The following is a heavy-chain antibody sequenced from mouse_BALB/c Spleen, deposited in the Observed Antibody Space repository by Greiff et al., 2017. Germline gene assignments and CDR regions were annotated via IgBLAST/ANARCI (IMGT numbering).Heavy chain of an antibody. CDR2: IDPSDSET. Sequence: VQLQQSGPQLVRPGASVNISCKASGYSFTSYWMHWVKQRPGQGLEWIGMIDPSDSETRLNQKFKDKATLTVDKSSSTAYMQLSSPTSEDSAVYYCARPITTARYAMDYWGQGTSVTVSS. V-gene: IGHV1S126*01. CDR3: ARPITTARYAMDY. J-gene: IGHJ4*01. D-gene: IGHD1-2*01. CDR1: GYSFTSYW.